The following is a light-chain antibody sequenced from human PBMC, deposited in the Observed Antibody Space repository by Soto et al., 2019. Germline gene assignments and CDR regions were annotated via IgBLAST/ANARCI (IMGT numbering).Light chain of an antibody. CDR1: NIGNKR. CDR2: YDS. V-gene: IGLV3-21*04. Sequence: SYELTQPPSVSVAPEKTATITCGGNNIGNKRVHWYRQKPGQAPVLVISYDSDRPSGIPERFSGSNSGNTATLTISRVEGGDEADYYCQVWDIMTDNYVFGSGTKLTVL. J-gene: IGLJ1*01. CDR3: QVWDIMTDNYV.